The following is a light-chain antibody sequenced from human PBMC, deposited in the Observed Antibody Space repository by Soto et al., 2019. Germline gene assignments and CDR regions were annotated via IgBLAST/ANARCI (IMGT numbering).Light chain of an antibody. V-gene: IGKV1-12*01. J-gene: IGKJ4*01. CDR2: KAT. CDR3: QQASSFPLT. Sequence: DIQMTQSPSSVSASVGDSVTITCRASQGVSSWLAWFQQHPGKAPKLLIYKATNLQTGVPSRFSGSGSDTDFTLTISNLQPEDFATYYCQQASSFPLTFGGGTKVQLK. CDR1: QGVSSW.